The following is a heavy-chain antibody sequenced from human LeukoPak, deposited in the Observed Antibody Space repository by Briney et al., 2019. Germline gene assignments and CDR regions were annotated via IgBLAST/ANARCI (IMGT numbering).Heavy chain of an antibody. CDR1: GFSIRTYW. D-gene: IGHD6-19*01. CDR2: IKQDGSEK. J-gene: IGHJ4*02. V-gene: IGHV3-7*03. Sequence: GGSLRLSCAASGFSIRTYWMSWVRQAPGKGLEWVANIKQDGSEKNSVDSVKGRFTISRDNAKNSLYLQMNSLRAEDTAVYYCAKDLDYVLAVADYFDYWGQGTLVTVSS. CDR3: AKDLDYVLAVADYFDY.